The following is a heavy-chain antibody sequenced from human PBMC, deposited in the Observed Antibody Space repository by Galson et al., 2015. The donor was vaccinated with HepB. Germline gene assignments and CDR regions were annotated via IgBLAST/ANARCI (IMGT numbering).Heavy chain of an antibody. V-gene: IGHV3-30-3*01. J-gene: IGHJ4*02. Sequence: SLRLSCAASGFLFTSYALHWVRQAPDKGLEWVAVISYDGYKKYYADSVKGRFTISRDNSKNTLSLQMNSLRAEDTAVYYCARVQYSYDSNGYPAVDYWGQGTLVTVSS. CDR3: ARVQYSYDSNGYPAVDY. CDR2: ISYDGYKK. D-gene: IGHD3-22*01. CDR1: GFLFTSYA.